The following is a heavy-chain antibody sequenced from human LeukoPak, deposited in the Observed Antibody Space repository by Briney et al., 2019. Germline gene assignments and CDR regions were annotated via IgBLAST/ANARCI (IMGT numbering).Heavy chain of an antibody. Sequence: PGGSLRLSCAASGLTFSSYEMNWVRQAPGKGLEWVSAISGSGGSTYYADSVKGRVTISRDNSKNTLYLQMNSLRAEDTAVYYCAKLAHWITMIVVVNWGQGTLVTVSS. V-gene: IGHV3-23*01. CDR1: GLTFSSYE. D-gene: IGHD3-22*01. J-gene: IGHJ4*02. CDR3: AKLAHWITMIVVVN. CDR2: ISGSGGST.